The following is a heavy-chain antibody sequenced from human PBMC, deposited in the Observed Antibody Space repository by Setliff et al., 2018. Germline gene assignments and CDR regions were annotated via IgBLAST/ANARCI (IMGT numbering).Heavy chain of an antibody. J-gene: IGHJ6*03. CDR2: IYYSGST. D-gene: IGHD3-10*01. Sequence: SETLSLTCRVSGGSISSGNYYWDLIRQPPGKGLEWVATIYYSGSTYSNPSLKSRLIISVDAPDNQFSVKLSSVTAADTAVYYCARHKSNGSGSYPSLYMDVWGKGIMVTVSS. CDR3: ARHKSNGSGSYPSLYMDV. CDR1: GGSISSGNYY. V-gene: IGHV4-39*01.